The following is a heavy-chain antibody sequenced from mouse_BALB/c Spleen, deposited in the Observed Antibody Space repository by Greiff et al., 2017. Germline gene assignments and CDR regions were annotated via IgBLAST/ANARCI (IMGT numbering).Heavy chain of an antibody. J-gene: IGHJ4*01. D-gene: IGHD1-1*01. CDR1: GFTFTDYY. CDR3: AREDYGSSYGAMDY. V-gene: IGHV7-3*02. Sequence: EVMLVESGGGLVQPGGSLRLSCATSGFTFTDYYMSWVRQPPGKALEWLGFIRNKANGYTTEYSASVKGRFTISRDNSQSILYLQMNTLRAEDSATYYCAREDYGSSYGAMDYWGQGTSVTVSS. CDR2: IRNKANGYTT.